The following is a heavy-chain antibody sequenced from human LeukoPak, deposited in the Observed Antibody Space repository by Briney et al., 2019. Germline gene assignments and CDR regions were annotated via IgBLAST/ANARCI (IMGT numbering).Heavy chain of an antibody. J-gene: IGHJ5*02. D-gene: IGHD3-16*01. CDR3: ARDDLGNWFDP. V-gene: IGHV4-38-2*02. CDR1: GYSISSGYY. CDR2: IYESGST. Sequence: SKTLSLTCTVSGYSISSGYYWGWIRQPPGNGLEWIGSIYESGSTYYNPSLKSRVTISVDTSKNQFSLRMNSVTAADTAVYYCARDDLGNWFDPWGQGTLVTVSS.